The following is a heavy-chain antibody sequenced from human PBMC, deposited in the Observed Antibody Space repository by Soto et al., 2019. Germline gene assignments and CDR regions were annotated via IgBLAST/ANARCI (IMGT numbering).Heavy chain of an antibody. CDR2: IYYSGST. Sequence: PSETLSLTCTVSGGSISSSSYYWGWIHQPPGKGLEWIGSIYYSGSTYYNPSLKSRVTISVDTSKNQFSLKLSSVTAADTAVYYCASSLRIFGVVTSSSCFDPWGQGTLVTVPS. D-gene: IGHD3-3*02. V-gene: IGHV4-39*01. CDR1: GGSISSSSYY. J-gene: IGHJ5*02. CDR3: ASSLRIFGVVTSSSCFDP.